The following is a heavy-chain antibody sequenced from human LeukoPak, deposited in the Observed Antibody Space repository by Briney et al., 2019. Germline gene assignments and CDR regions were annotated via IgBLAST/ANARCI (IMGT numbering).Heavy chain of an antibody. CDR1: GFPFSNHP. D-gene: IGHD2-8*01. J-gene: IGHJ4*02. CDR2: ISSDGNAE. Sequence: GGSLGLSCTAAGFPFSNHPMNWVRQAPGKGLEWLSHISSDGNAESHADAPRGRFALSRDNPKNSLFLLISDLRVEDTAVYYCARDTVNGPFVTSLDLWGQGALVTVSS. CDR3: ARDTVNGPFVTSLDL. V-gene: IGHV3-48*03.